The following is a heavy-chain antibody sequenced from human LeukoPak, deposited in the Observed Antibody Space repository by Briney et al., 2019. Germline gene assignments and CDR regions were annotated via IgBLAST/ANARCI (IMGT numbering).Heavy chain of an antibody. Sequence: GGSLRLSCAASVFTFSTYAMSWVRQAPGKGLEWVSTISDNGGSTYYADSVKGRFTISRDNSKNTLYLQKNSVRDDDTVVYYCAIPPPDSSSWLFDYWGQGTLVTVSS. CDR3: AIPPPDSSSWLFDY. J-gene: IGHJ4*02. D-gene: IGHD6-13*01. V-gene: IGHV3-23*01. CDR2: ISDNGGST. CDR1: VFTFSTYA.